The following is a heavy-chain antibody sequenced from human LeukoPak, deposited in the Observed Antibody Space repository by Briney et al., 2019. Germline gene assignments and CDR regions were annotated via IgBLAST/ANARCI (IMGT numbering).Heavy chain of an antibody. J-gene: IGHJ1*01. D-gene: IGHD3-16*01. CDR2: INHSGST. CDR1: GGSFSGYY. V-gene: IGHV4-34*01. CDR3: ARGPRGIPSASTEYFQH. Sequence: SETLSLTCAVYGGSFSGYYWSWIRQPPGKGLEWIGEINHSGSTNYKPSLKSRVTISVDTSKNQFSLKLSSVTAADTAVYYCARGPRGIPSASTEYFQHWGQGTLVTVSS.